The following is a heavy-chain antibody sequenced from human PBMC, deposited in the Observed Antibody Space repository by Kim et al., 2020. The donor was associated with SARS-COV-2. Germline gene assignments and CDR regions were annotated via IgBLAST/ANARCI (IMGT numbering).Heavy chain of an antibody. CDR3: ASLGVATILEGATTRYYYYGMDV. CDR1: GYSFTSYW. Sequence: GESLKISCKGSGYSFTSYWISWVRQMPGKGLEWMGRIDPSDSYTNYSPSFQGHVTISADKSISTAYLQWSSLKASDPAMYYCASLGVATILEGATTRYYYYGMDVWGQVTTVTVSS. V-gene: IGHV5-10-1*01. J-gene: IGHJ6*02. D-gene: IGHD5-12*01. CDR2: IDPSDSYT.